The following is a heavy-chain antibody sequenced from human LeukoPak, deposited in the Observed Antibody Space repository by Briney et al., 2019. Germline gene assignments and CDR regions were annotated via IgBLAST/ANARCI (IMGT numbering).Heavy chain of an antibody. Sequence: GGSLNISWQGSGYRFTSYWIGWVRQMPGKGPEWIGIIYAGDSDTRNSPSFQGQVTISADKSISTAYLQWSSLKASDTAMYYCARLHPYAFDIWGQGTMVTVSS. J-gene: IGHJ3*02. V-gene: IGHV5-51*01. CDR1: GYRFTSYW. CDR3: ARLHPYAFDI. CDR2: IYAGDSDT.